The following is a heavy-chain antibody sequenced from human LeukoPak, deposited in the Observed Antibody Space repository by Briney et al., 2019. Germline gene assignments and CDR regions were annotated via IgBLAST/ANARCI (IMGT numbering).Heavy chain of an antibody. D-gene: IGHD5-12*01. Sequence: SGTLSLTCTVSGGSISSSYWSWIRQPPGKGLEWIGYIYYSGSTNYNPSLKSRVTISVDTSKNQFSLKLSSVTAADTAVYYCARHGPDGGYDWSYDYWGQGTLVTVSS. J-gene: IGHJ4*02. CDR3: ARHGPDGGYDWSYDY. CDR1: GGSISSSY. CDR2: IYYSGST. V-gene: IGHV4-59*08.